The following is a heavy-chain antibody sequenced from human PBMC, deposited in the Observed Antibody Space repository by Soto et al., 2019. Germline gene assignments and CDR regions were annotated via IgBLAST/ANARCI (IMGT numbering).Heavy chain of an antibody. CDR1: GFTFSSYS. D-gene: IGHD3-3*01. V-gene: IGHV3-21*01. Sequence: EVQLVESGGGLVKPGGSLRLSCAASGFTFSSYSMNWVRQAPGKGLEWVSSISSSSSYIYYADSVKGRFTISRDNAKSTLHLQMNSLRAADTAAYNSARDQHSKYDVWSGDYTSPGFDYWGQGTLVTVSS. CDR3: ARDQHSKYDVWSGDYTSPGFDY. CDR2: ISSSSSYI. J-gene: IGHJ4*02.